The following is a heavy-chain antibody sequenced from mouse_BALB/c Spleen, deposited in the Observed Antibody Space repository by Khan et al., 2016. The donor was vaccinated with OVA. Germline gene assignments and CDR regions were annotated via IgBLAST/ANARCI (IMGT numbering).Heavy chain of an antibody. CDR2: INPSTAYT. V-gene: IGHV1-7*01. CDR3: ARRGVRGDFDY. D-gene: IGHD1-1*01. J-gene: IGHJ2*01. Sequence: QVQLKESGAELAKPGASVKMSCKASGYTFINYWILWVKQRPGQGLEWIGYINPSTAYTEYNQNFKDKATLTADKSSRTAYMQLSSLTSEDSAVYYGARRGVRGDFDYWGQGTTLTVSS. CDR1: GYTFINYW.